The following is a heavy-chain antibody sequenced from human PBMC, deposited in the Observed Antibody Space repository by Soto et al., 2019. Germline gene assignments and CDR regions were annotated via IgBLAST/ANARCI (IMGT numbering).Heavy chain of an antibody. D-gene: IGHD5-12*01. J-gene: IGHJ6*02. CDR2: IYHSGST. CDR3: ARRRGFPYYYGMDV. V-gene: IGHV4-30-2*01. CDR1: GGSISSGGYS. Sequence: SETLSLTCALSGGSISSGGYSWSWIRPPPGKGLEWIGYIYHSGSTYYNPSLKSRVTISVDRSKNQFSLKLSSVTAADTAVYYCARRRGFPYYYGMDVRGQGTTVTVSS.